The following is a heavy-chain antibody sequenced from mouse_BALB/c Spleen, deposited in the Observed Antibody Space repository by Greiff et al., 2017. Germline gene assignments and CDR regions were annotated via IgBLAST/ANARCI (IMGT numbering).Heavy chain of an antibody. V-gene: IGHV5-6-5*01. CDR3: ARGGNRYDDAMDY. Sequence: EVQVVESGGGLVKPGGSLKLSCAASGFTFSSYAMSWVRQTPEKRLEWVASISSGGSTYYPDSVKGRFTISRDNARNILYLQMSSLRSEDTAMYYCARGGNRYDDAMDYWGQGTSVTVSS. D-gene: IGHD2-14*01. J-gene: IGHJ4*01. CDR1: GFTFSSYA. CDR2: ISSGGST.